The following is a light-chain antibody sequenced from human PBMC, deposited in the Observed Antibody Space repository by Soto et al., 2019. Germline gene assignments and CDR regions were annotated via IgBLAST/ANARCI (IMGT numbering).Light chain of an antibody. CDR2: ASS. V-gene: IGLV2-14*01. CDR1: SSDVGSYNY. J-gene: IGLJ1*01. CDR3: SSYTSGSTLYV. Sequence: QSVLTQPRSVSGSPGQSVTISCTGTSSDVGSYNYVSWYQHHPGKAPRLMIYASSNRPSGVSHRFSGSRSGNTASLTISGLQAEDEADYYCSSYTSGSTLYVFGTGTKVTVL.